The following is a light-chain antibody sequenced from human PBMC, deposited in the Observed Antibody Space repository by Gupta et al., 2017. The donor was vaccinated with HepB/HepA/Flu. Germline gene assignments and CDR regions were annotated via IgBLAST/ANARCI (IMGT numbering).Light chain of an antibody. CDR2: VNSDGSH. CDR3: QTWLTGTGVRV. V-gene: IGLV4-69*01. J-gene: IGLJ3*02. Sequence: QLVLTQSPSASASLGASVKPTCTISSGHSSYTIARPQQQPEKGPRYVRKVNSDGSHSKGDGIPDRFSGSSSVAERYLTISGLQSEDEADYYCQTWLTGTGVRVFGGGTKLTVL. CDR1: SGHSSYT.